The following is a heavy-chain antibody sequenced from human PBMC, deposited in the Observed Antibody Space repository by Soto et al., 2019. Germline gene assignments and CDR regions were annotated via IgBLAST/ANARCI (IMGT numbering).Heavy chain of an antibody. V-gene: IGHV1-18*01. CDR2: INPYNGKT. D-gene: IGHD2-15*01. Sequence: QVQLEQSGAEVKKSGASVKVSCKASGYIFSTHGINWVRQAPGPGLEWMGWINPYNGKTNYAQKFQGRVTMTTETSRKTAYMELRSLRSDDTAVYYCARVQIVVVVGGTPADYWGQGTLVTVSA. J-gene: IGHJ4*02. CDR3: ARVQIVVVVGGTPADY. CDR1: GYIFSTHG.